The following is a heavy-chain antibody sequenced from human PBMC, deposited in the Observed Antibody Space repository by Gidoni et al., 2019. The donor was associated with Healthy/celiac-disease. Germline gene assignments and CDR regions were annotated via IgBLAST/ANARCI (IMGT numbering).Heavy chain of an antibody. Sequence: QLQLQESGPGLVKPSETLSLTCTVSGVSISSSNYYWGWIRQPPGKGLEWIGSFYYSGSTYYNPSLESRVTISVDTSKNQFSLKLSSVTAADTAVYYCARVQSVRGVVDYWGQGTLLTVSS. CDR3: ARVQSVRGVVDY. CDR2: FYYSGST. CDR1: GVSISSSNYY. J-gene: IGHJ4*02. D-gene: IGHD3-10*01. V-gene: IGHV4-39*07.